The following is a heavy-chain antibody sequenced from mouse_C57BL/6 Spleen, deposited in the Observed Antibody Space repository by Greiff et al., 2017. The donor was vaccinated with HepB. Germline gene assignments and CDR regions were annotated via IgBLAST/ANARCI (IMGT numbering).Heavy chain of an antibody. CDR2: IYPGDGDT. D-gene: IGHD1-1*01. J-gene: IGHJ2*01. CDR3: ARSAVVATRRYYFDY. CDR1: GYAFSSYW. Sequence: VQRVESGAELVKPGASVKISCKASGYAFSSYWMNWVKQRPGKGLEWIGQIYPGDGDTNYNGKFKGKATLTADKSSSTAYMKLSSLTSEDSAVDFCARSAVVATRRYYFDYWGQGTTLTVSS. V-gene: IGHV1-80*01.